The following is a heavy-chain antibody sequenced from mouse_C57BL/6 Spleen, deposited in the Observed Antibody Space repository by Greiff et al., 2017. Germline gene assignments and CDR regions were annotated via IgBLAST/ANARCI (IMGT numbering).Heavy chain of an antibody. D-gene: IGHD4-1*01. J-gene: IGHJ4*01. Sequence: EVQRVESGGGLVQSGRSLRLSCATSGFTFSDFYMEWVRQAPGKGLEWIAASRNKANDYTTEYSASVKGRFIVSRDTSQSILYLQMNALRAEDTAIYYCSRDAPNWDYAMDYWGQGTSVTVSS. CDR1: GFTFSDFY. V-gene: IGHV7-1*01. CDR3: SRDAPNWDYAMDY. CDR2: SRNKANDYTT.